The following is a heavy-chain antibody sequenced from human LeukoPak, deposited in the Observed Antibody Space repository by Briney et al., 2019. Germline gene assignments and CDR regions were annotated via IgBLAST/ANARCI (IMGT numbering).Heavy chain of an antibody. J-gene: IGHJ4*02. V-gene: IGHV5-51*01. CDR3: ATQPRRERWLQSYFDY. CDR1: GYRFTSYW. Sequence: GESLQISCKGSGYRFTSYWIGWVRQMPGKGLEWMGIIYPGDSDTRYSPSFQGQVTISADKSINTAYLQWSSLQASDTAIYYCATQPRRERWLQSYFDYWGQGTLVTVSS. CDR2: IYPGDSDT. D-gene: IGHD5-24*01.